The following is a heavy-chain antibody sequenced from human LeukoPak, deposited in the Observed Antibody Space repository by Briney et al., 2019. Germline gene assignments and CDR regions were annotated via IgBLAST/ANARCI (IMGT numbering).Heavy chain of an antibody. CDR1: GFTFSSYW. D-gene: IGHD6-6*01. CDR3: AKGGSSDYYYYMDV. Sequence: HPGGSLRLSCAASGFTFSSYWMSWVRQAPGKGLEWVSGISWNSGSIGYADSVKGRFTISRDNAKNSLYLQMNSLRAEDMALYYCAKGGSSDYYYYMDVWGKGTTVTVSS. V-gene: IGHV3-9*03. J-gene: IGHJ6*03. CDR2: ISWNSGSI.